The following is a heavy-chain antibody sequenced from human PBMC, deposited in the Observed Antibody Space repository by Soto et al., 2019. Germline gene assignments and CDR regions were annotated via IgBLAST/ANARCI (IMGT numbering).Heavy chain of an antibody. V-gene: IGHV1-18*03. Sequence: KQPWASVKVSCKASGYTFSNYGINWVRQAPGQGLEWMGWISAYNGNTNYAQKLQGRVTMTTDTSTTTAYMELRSLRSDDMAVYCCARGGIAAAGIGYYYGMDVWGQGTTVTVSS. CDR1: GYTFSNYG. CDR3: ARGGIAAAGIGYYYGMDV. J-gene: IGHJ6*02. CDR2: ISAYNGNT. D-gene: IGHD6-13*01.